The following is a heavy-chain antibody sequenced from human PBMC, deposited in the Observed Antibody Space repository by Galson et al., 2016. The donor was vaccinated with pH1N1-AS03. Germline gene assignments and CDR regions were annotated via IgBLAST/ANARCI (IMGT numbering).Heavy chain of an antibody. Sequence: SVKVSCKASGYTFTNYFMHWVRQAPGQGLEWMGVINPSGGTTRYAQKFQGRVTMTRDTSTSTVYMELSRRRSADTAVYYFAKTPAEMATISFDYWGQGTLVTVSS. CDR2: INPSGGTT. J-gene: IGHJ4*02. CDR3: AKTPAEMATISFDY. D-gene: IGHD5-24*01. CDR1: GYTFTNYF. V-gene: IGHV1-46*01.